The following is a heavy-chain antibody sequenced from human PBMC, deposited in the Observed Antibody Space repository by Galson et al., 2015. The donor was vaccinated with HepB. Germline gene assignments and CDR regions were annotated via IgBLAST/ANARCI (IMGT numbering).Heavy chain of an antibody. CDR1: GFTFSSYS. V-gene: IGHV3-48*04. Sequence: SLRLSCAASGFTFSSYSMNWVRQAPGKGLEWVSYISSSSSTIYYADSVKGRFTISRDNAKNTLYLQMNSLRAEDTAVYYCAREILSIAVAGGAFDIWGQGTMATVSS. CDR2: ISSSSSTI. J-gene: IGHJ3*02. D-gene: IGHD6-19*01. CDR3: AREILSIAVAGGAFDI.